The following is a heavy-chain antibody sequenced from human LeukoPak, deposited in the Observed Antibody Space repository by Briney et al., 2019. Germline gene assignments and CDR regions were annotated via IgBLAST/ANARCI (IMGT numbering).Heavy chain of an antibody. CDR2: ISAYNGNT. CDR3: ATGWVVADTGPDAFDI. Sequence: VASVTVSCKASGYTFTSYGISWVRQAPGQGLEWMGWISAYNGNTNYAQKLQGRVTMTTDTSTSTAYMELRSLRSDDTAVYYCATGWVVADTGPDAFDIWGQGTMVTVSS. D-gene: IGHD2-15*01. CDR1: GYTFTSYG. J-gene: IGHJ3*02. V-gene: IGHV1-18*01.